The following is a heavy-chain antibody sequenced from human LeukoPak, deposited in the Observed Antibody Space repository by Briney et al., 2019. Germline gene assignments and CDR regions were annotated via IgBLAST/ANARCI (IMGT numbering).Heavy chain of an antibody. CDR2: ISKDGSMK. V-gene: IGHV3-30*04. J-gene: IGHJ3*02. Sequence: GRSLRLSCAASGFTFSNYAMDWVRQAPGKGLEWVAVISKDGSMKYYADSVQGRFTVPRDNSESTLHLQMNSLKTEDTAVYYCAGESFDIWGQGTMVTVSS. CDR3: AGESFDI. CDR1: GFTFSNYA.